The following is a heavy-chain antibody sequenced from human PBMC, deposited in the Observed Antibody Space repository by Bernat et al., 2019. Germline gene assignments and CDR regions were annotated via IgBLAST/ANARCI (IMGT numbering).Heavy chain of an antibody. CDR2: IYYSGST. V-gene: IGHV4-59*01. CDR3: ARVAAAGTKGYFQH. Sequence: QVQLQESGPGLVKPSETLSLTCTVSGGSISSYYWSWIRQPPGKGLEWIGYIYYSGSTNYNPSLKSRVTISVDTSKNQFSLKLSSVIAADTAVYYCARVAAAGTKGYFQHWGQGTLVTVSS. D-gene: IGHD6-13*01. CDR1: GGSISSYY. J-gene: IGHJ1*01.